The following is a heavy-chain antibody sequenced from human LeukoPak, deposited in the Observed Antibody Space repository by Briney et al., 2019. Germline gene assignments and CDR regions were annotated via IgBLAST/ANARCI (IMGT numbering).Heavy chain of an antibody. CDR1: GGSFSGYY. CDR3: VRVGPPVLVVYAYWFDP. CDR2: INHSGST. J-gene: IGHJ5*02. D-gene: IGHD2-8*02. Sequence: PSETLSLTCAVYGGSFSGYYWSWIRQPPGKGLEWIGEINHSGSTNYSPSLKSRVTISVDTSKNQFSLKLSSVTAADTAVYYCVRVGPPVLVVYAYWFDPWGQGTLVTVPS. V-gene: IGHV4-34*01.